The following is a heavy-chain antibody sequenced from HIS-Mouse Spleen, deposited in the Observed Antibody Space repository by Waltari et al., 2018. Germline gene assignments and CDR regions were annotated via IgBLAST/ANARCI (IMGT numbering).Heavy chain of an antibody. CDR3: AREIPYSSSWYDWYFDL. V-gene: IGHV4-39*07. D-gene: IGHD6-13*01. J-gene: IGHJ2*01. CDR2: IYYSGST. CDR1: GGSISSSSYY. Sequence: QLQLQESGPGLVKPSETLSLTCTVSGGSISSSSYYWGWIRQPPGKGLEWIGSIYYSGSTYCNPSPKSRVTISVDTSKNQFSLKLSSVTAADTAVYYCAREIPYSSSWYDWYFDLWGRGTLVTVSS.